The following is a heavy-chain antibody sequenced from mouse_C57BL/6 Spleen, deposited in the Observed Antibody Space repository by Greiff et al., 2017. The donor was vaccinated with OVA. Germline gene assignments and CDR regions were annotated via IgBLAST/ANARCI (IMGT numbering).Heavy chain of an antibody. D-gene: IGHD2-4*01. CDR3: ARSGLRGFAY. CDR2: INPNNGGT. J-gene: IGHJ3*01. Sequence: VQLKESGPELVKPGASVKMSCKASGYTFTDYNMHWVKQSHGKSLEWIGYINPNNGGTSYNQKFKGKATLTVNKSSSTAYMELRSLTSEDSAVYYCARSGLRGFAYWGQGTLVTVSA. CDR1: GYTFTDYN. V-gene: IGHV1-22*01.